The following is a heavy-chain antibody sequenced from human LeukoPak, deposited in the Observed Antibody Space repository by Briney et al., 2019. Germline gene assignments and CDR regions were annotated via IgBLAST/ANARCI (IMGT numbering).Heavy chain of an antibody. CDR3: ARGSQNAFDI. Sequence: GGSLRLSCAASGFTFSSYSMNWVRQAPGKGLEWVSSISSSSSYIYYADSVKGRFTISRDNAEDSLYLQMNSLRAEDTAVYYCARGSQNAFDIWGQGTMVTVSS. V-gene: IGHV3-21*01. J-gene: IGHJ3*02. CDR1: GFTFSSYS. CDR2: ISSSSSYI.